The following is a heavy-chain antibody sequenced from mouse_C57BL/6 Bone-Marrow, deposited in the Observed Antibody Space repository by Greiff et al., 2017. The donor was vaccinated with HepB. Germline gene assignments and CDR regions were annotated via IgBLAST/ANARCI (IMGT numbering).Heavy chain of an antibody. J-gene: IGHJ4*01. D-gene: IGHD2-1*01. CDR3: ASIYYGNFHYYAMDY. Sequence: QVQLQQPGAELVKPGASVKMSCKASGYTFTSYWITWVKQRPGQGLEWIGDIYPGSGSTNYNEKFKSKATLTVDTSSSTAYMQLSSLTSEDSAVYYCASIYYGNFHYYAMDYWGQGTSVTVSS. CDR1: GYTFTSYW. V-gene: IGHV1-55*01. CDR2: IYPGSGST.